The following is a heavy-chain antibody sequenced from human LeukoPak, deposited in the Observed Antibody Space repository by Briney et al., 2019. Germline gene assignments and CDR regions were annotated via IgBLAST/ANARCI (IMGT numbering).Heavy chain of an antibody. Sequence: PGGSLRLSCAASGCTFSNSAMSWVRQAPGKGLEWVSASSGSYSSTYYADSVKGRFTISRDNSNNTVHLQMNSLRAEDTAVYYCARDHYPEAFDIWGQGTMVTVSS. CDR2: SSGSYSST. CDR1: GCTFSNSA. CDR3: ARDHYPEAFDI. V-gene: IGHV3-23*01. J-gene: IGHJ3*02. D-gene: IGHD3-10*01.